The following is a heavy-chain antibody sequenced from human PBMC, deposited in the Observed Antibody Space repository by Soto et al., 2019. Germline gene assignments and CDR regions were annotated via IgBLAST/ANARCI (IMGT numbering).Heavy chain of an antibody. Sequence: GGSLRLSCAASGFTISNYGMHWVRQAPGKGLEWVAVISYDGTITYYADSVKGRFTISRDNSKNTLYLQMNSLRTEDTAVYYCATTRVGPCSSSICFSGIFDGMDVWGQGTTVTVSS. V-gene: IGHV3-30-3*01. CDR3: ATTRVGPCSSSICFSGIFDGMDV. CDR1: GFTISNYG. J-gene: IGHJ6*02. CDR2: ISYDGTIT. D-gene: IGHD2-2*01.